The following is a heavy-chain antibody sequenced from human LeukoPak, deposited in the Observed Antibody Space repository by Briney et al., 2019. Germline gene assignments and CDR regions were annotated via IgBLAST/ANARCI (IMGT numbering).Heavy chain of an antibody. J-gene: IGHJ5*02. D-gene: IGHD2-2*01. CDR3: TTDALVVSPAAPRTFFGFDP. CDR1: GYTFIDYY. Sequence: ASVKVSCKASGYTFIDYYMHWVRQAPGQGLEWMGCINLYSGGAHYAQKFQDWLSMTRDTSINTAYMELSSLRSEDTAVYFCTTDALVVSPAAPRTFFGFDPWGQGTLVTVSS. CDR2: INLYSGGA. V-gene: IGHV1-2*04.